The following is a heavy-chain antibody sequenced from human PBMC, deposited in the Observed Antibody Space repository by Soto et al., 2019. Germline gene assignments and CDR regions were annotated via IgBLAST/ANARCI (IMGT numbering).Heavy chain of an antibody. Sequence: LRLSCAASGFTFGSYSMNWVRQAPGKGLEWVSYISSSSSTIYYADSVKGRFTISRDNAKNSLYLQMNSLRDEDTAVYYCARTPGWGSYFGGAFDIWGQGTMVTVSS. J-gene: IGHJ3*02. CDR2: ISSSSSTI. CDR1: GFTFGSYS. D-gene: IGHD1-26*01. V-gene: IGHV3-48*02. CDR3: ARTPGWGSYFGGAFDI.